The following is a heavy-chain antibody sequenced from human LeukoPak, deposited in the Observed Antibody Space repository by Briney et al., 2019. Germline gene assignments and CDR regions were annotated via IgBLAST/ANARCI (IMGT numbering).Heavy chain of an antibody. V-gene: IGHV3-7*01. D-gene: IGHD6-25*01. CDR2: IKQDGSEK. CDR3: TREAAAGIDY. Sequence: GGPRRPPCAAPGSTFSTNWTTWVRQAPGKGLNWVANIKQDGSEKYYLDSVKGRFPFSRDNAKTSLNLQINSLRAEETAVNSCTREAAAGIDYWGQGTLVTVSS. J-gene: IGHJ4*02. CDR1: GSTFSTNW.